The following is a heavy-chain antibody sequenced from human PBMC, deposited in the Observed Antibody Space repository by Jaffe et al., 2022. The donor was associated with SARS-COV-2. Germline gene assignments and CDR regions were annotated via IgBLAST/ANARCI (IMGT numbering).Heavy chain of an antibody. Sequence: EVQLVESGGGLVQPGGSLRLSCAASGFTFSSYSMNWVRQAPGKGLEWVSYISSSSSTIYYADSVKGRFTISRDNAKNSLYLQMNSLRDEDTAVYYCAREFPSPRFWSGKLDVWGQGTTVTVSS. V-gene: IGHV3-48*02. CDR2: ISSSSSTI. CDR3: AREFPSPRFWSGKLDV. CDR1: GFTFSSYS. J-gene: IGHJ6*02. D-gene: IGHD3-3*01.